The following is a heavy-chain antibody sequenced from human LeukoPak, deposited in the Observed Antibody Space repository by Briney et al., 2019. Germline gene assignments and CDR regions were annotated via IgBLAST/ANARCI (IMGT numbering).Heavy chain of an antibody. V-gene: IGHV1-18*01. D-gene: IGHD3-22*01. CDR3: AIDWAIVAVPSY. Sequence: ASVNVSCKASGYTFTSYGISGVRQAPGQGREWMGWISSYNGNTNYAQKLQGRVTMHTNPSTSTVYMERRSLRSDDTAVYYCAIDWAIVAVPSYWGQGTLVTASS. J-gene: IGHJ4*02. CDR1: GYTFTSYG. CDR2: ISSYNGNT.